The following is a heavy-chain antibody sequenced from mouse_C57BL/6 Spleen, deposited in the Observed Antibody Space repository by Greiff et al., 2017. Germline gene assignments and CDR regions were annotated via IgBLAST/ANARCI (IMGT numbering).Heavy chain of an antibody. CDR3: ARDYGSSYVGYFDV. V-gene: IGHV1-52*01. CDR1: GYTFTSYW. CDR2: IDPSDSET. D-gene: IGHD1-1*01. Sequence: QVQLQQPGAELVRPGSSVKLSCKASGYTFTSYWMHWVKQRPIQGLEWIGNIDPSDSETHYNQKFKDKATLTVDKSSSTAYMQLSSLTSEDSAVYYSARDYGSSYVGYFDVWGTGTTVTVSS. J-gene: IGHJ1*03.